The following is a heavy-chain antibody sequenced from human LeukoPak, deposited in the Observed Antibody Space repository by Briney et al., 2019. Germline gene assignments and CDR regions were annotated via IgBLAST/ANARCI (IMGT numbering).Heavy chain of an antibody. J-gene: IGHJ4*02. V-gene: IGHV3-30*18. CDR1: GFTFSSYG. CDR2: ISYDGSNK. Sequence: GRSLRLSCAASGFTFSSYGMHWVRQAPGKGLEWVAVISYDGSNKYYADSVKGRFTISRDNSKNTLYLQMNSLRAEDTAVYYCANEGQQLVSYKPPPHWGQGTLATVSS. D-gene: IGHD6-13*01. CDR3: ANEGQQLVSYKPPPH.